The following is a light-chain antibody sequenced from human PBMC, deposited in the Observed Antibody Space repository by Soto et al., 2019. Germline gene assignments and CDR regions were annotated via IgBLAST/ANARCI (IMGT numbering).Light chain of an antibody. V-gene: IGLV7-43*01. Sequence: QAVVTQEPSLTVSPGGTVTLTCASSTGAVTSGHHPNWFQQKPGQAPRSLIYSTINKHSWTPARFSGSLLGARAALTLSGVQPDDEAEYYCLLYYGNTRVFGGGTQLTVL. J-gene: IGLJ2*01. CDR2: STI. CDR1: TGAVTSGHH. CDR3: LLYYGNTRV.